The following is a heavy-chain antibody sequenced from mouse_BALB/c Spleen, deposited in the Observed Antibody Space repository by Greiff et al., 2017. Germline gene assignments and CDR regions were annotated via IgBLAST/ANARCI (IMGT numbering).Heavy chain of an antibody. CDR3: GRWLYDYDGGY. CDR1: GYSFTGYF. D-gene: IGHD2-4*01. V-gene: IGHV1-37*01. J-gene: IGHJ4*01. CDR2: INPYNGDT. Sequence: EVHLVESGPELVKPGASVKISCKASGYSFTGYFMNWVKQSHGKSLEWIGRINPYNGDTFYNQKFKGKATLTVDKSSSTAHMELLSLTSEDSAVYYCGRWLYDYDGGYWGQGTSVTVSS.